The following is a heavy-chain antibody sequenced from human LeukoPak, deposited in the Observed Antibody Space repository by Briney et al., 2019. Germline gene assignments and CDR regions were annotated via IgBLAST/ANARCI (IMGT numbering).Heavy chain of an antibody. Sequence: GASVKVSCKASGYTFTSYGISWVRQAPGQGLEWMGWISAYNGNTNYAQKLQGRVTMTTDTSTSTAYMEPRSLRSDDTAVYYCARDVGQQWLDNWFDPWGQGTLVTVSS. J-gene: IGHJ5*02. CDR3: ARDVGQQWLDNWFDP. CDR1: GYTFTSYG. V-gene: IGHV1-18*01. CDR2: ISAYNGNT. D-gene: IGHD6-19*01.